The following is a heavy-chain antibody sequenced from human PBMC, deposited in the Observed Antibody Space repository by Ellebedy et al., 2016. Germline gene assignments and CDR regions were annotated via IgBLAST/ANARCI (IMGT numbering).Heavy chain of an antibody. V-gene: IGHV4-30-2*01. CDR1: GGSISSGGYS. CDR3: ARGSSIAARGVDAFDI. D-gene: IGHD6-6*01. Sequence: SETLSLXCAVSGGSISSGGYSWSWIRQPPGKGLEWIGYIYHSGSTYYNPSLKSRVTISVDRSKNQFSLKLSSVTAADTAVYYCARGSSIAARGVDAFDIWGQGTMVTVSS. CDR2: IYHSGST. J-gene: IGHJ3*02.